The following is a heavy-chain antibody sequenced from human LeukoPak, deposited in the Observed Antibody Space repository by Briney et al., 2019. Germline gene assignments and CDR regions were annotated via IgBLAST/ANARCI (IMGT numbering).Heavy chain of an antibody. J-gene: IGHJ6*03. D-gene: IGHD3-3*01. CDR3: ARDKDDFWSDFNTVYYYNMDV. Sequence: PGGSLRLSCIPSGFTVSSNYMSWVRQAPGKGLEWVAVISYGGSNKYYADSVKGRFTISRDNSKNTLYQQMNSLRAEDTAVYYCARDKDDFWSDFNTVYYYNMDVWGKGTTVTVSS. CDR2: ISYGGSNK. V-gene: IGHV3-30-3*01. CDR1: GFTVSSNY.